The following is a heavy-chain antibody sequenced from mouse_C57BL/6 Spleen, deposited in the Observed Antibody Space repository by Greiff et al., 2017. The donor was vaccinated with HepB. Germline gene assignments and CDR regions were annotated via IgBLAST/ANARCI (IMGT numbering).Heavy chain of an antibody. CDR1: GYTFTSYW. D-gene: IGHD1-1*01. V-gene: IGHV1-55*01. Sequence: QVQLQQPGAELVKPGASVKMSCKASGYTFTSYWITWVKQRPGPGLEWIGDIYPGSGSTNYNEKFKSKATLTVDTSSSTADMQLSSLTSEDSAVYYCARWTTSVENYFDYWGQGTTLTVSS. J-gene: IGHJ2*01. CDR3: ARWTTSVENYFDY. CDR2: IYPGSGST.